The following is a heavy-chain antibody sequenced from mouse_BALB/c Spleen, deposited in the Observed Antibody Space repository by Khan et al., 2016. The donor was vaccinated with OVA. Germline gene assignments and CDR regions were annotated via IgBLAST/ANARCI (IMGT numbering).Heavy chain of an antibody. V-gene: IGHV9-3-1*01. CDR3: ARVGYTGTLDS. D-gene: IGHD4-1*01. CDR2: INTYTGEP. J-gene: IGHJ4*01. CDR1: GYTFTNYG. Sequence: QVQLVQSGPELKKPGETVKISCKASGYTFTNYGMNWVKQAPGKDLKWMGWINTYTGEPTYADDFKGRFAFSLETSASTAYLKINNLKNEDTATXFCARVGYTGTLDSWGQGTSFTVSS.